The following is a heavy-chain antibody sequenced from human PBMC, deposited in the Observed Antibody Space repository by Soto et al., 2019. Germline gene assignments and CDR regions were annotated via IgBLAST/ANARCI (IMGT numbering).Heavy chain of an antibody. CDR1: YTFTSYD. CDR2: INAGNGNT. Sequence: YTFTSYDVHWVRQAPGQRLEWMGWINAGNGNTKYSQKFQGRVTITRDTSASTAYMELSSLRSEDTAVYYCARGITLPTPLDYCGQRTRVNVAS. D-gene: IGHD1-20*01. CDR3: ARGITLPTPLDY. J-gene: IGHJ4*02. V-gene: IGHV1-3*01.